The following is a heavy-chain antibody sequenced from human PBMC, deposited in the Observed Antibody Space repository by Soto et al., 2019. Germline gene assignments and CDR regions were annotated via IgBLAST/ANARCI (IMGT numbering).Heavy chain of an antibody. CDR1: AYTFTSYY. D-gene: IGHD6-13*01. CDR2: INPSSGGT. Sequence: ASVKVSCKASAYTFTSYYLHWVRQAPGQGLEWMGIINPSSGGTRYEQKFQGRVTMTRDTSTSTVYMDLSSLRSEDTAVYYCAREGYTSPLEYWGLGTLVTVSS. V-gene: IGHV1-46*01. J-gene: IGHJ4*02. CDR3: AREGYTSPLEY.